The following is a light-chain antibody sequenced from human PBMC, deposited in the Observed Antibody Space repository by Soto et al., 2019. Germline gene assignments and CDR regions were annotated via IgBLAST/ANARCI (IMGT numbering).Light chain of an antibody. CDR2: GAS. CDR1: QTINNN. CDR3: QQYNDWPRT. J-gene: IGKJ1*01. V-gene: IGKV3-15*01. Sequence: ETVMTQSPATLSLSPGKRATLSCRASQTINNNLVWYQQRPGQAPRLLIYGASSRATGIPVRFSGSGSGTEFTLTITSLQSEDFAVYYCQQYNDWPRTFGQGTKVEIK.